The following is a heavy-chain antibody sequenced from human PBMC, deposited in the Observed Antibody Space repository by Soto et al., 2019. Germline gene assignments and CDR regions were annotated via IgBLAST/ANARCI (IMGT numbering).Heavy chain of an antibody. CDR3: SRGILV. V-gene: IGHV4-31*03. D-gene: IGHD5-18*01. J-gene: IGHJ4*02. CDR1: GGSINSDGYC. CDR2: ISYGGST. Sequence: QVQLQESGPGLLKPSQTLSLTCTVSGGSINSDGYCWSWIRQHPGKGLDWIGCISYGGSTSYNPSLKSRVTISVDTSKNQFSLKLTSVTAADTAVYYCSRGILVWGQGALITVSS.